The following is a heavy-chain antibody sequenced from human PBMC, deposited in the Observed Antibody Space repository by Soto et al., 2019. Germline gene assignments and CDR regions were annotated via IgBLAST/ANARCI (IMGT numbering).Heavy chain of an antibody. CDR3: AIMGQQCLVLEKFYKYTCFDP. V-gene: IGHV4-34*01. CDR2: INYSGST. J-gene: IGHJ5*02. CDR1: GGSFSGYY. Sequence: SETLSLTCAVYGGSFSGYYWSWLRQPPGKGQEWIGEINYSGSTNYNPSLESRVTISVDTSKNQFSLKLNSGSGADTAVKYCAIMGQQCLVLEKFYKYTCFDPWGQGTL. D-gene: IGHD6-19*01.